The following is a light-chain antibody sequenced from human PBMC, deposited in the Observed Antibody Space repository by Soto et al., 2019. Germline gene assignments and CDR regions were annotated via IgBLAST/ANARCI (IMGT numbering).Light chain of an antibody. J-gene: IGKJ5*01. Sequence: EIVMAQSPGTLSWSPGERATLSCRASQSVSSKLAWYQQKPGQSPRLLIYGTSIRATGIPARFSGSGSGTEFTLTISNLQSEDFGVYYCQQYSNWPPFTFGQGTRLEVK. CDR1: QSVSSK. CDR3: QQYSNWPPFT. CDR2: GTS. V-gene: IGKV3-15*01.